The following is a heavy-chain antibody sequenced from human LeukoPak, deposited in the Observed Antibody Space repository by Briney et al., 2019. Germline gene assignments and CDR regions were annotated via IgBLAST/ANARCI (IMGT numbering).Heavy chain of an antibody. CDR2: IYHSGST. CDR3: ARNGYYFDY. J-gene: IGHJ4*02. D-gene: IGHD1-1*01. CDR1: GDSITFGGYS. V-gene: IGHV4-30-2*01. Sequence: SETLSLTCAVSGDSITFGGYSWSWIRQPPGKGLEWIGYIYHSGSTYYNPSIKSRVTISIDGSKNQFSLKLSSVTAADTAVYYCARNGYYFDYWGQGTLVTVSS.